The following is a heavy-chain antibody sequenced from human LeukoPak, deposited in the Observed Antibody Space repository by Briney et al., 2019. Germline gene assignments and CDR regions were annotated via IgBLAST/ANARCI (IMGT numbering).Heavy chain of an antibody. CDR2: TRHDGRNE. Sequence: GGSLRLSCAASGFTFRTYGMHWVRQAPGKALEWVAVTRHDGRNEYYADSVKGRFTISRDNFKNTLYLQMNSLRAEDTAVYYCARDHSTVTPTYMDVWGQGTTVTVSS. D-gene: IGHD4-17*01. CDR3: ARDHSTVTPTYMDV. J-gene: IGHJ6*02. CDR1: GFTFRTYG. V-gene: IGHV3-33*01.